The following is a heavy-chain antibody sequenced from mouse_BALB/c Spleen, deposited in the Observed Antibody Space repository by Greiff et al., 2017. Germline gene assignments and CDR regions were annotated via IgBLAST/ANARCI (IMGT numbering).Heavy chain of an antibody. V-gene: IGHV1-4*01. Sequence: VKLQQSGAELARPGASVKLSCKASGYTFTSYWMQWVKQRPGQGLEWIGYINPSTGYTEYNQKFKDKATLTADKSSSTAYMQLSSLTSEDSAVYYCARFGNLRYFDVWGAGTTVTVSS. CDR2: INPSTGYT. CDR1: GYTFTSYW. CDR3: ARFGNLRYFDV. D-gene: IGHD2-1*01. J-gene: IGHJ1*01.